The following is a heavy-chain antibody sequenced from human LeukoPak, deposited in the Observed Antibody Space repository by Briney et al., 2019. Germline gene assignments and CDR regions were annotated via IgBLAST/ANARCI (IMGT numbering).Heavy chain of an antibody. CDR2: ISSSGSTI. CDR3: ARVEYDSSGYLDY. V-gene: IGHV3-11*01. Sequence: GGSLRLSCAASGSTFSDYYMSWIRQAPGKGLEWVSYISSSGSTIYYADSVKGRFTISRDNAKNSLYLQMNSLRAEDTAVYYCARVEYDSSGYLDYWGQGTLVTVSS. D-gene: IGHD3-22*01. CDR1: GSTFSDYY. J-gene: IGHJ4*02.